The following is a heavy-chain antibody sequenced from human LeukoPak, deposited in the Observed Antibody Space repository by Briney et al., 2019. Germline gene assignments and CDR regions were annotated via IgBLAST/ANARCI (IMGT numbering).Heavy chain of an antibody. J-gene: IGHJ2*01. CDR2: IYYSGST. CDR3: ARDGVEPATFPFDL. V-gene: IGHV4-59*01. Sequence: SETLSLTCTVSGGSISSYYWSWIRQPPGKGLEWIGYIYYSGSTNYNPSLKSQVSISIDTSKNQFSLKLSSVTAADTAVYYCARDGVEPATFPFDLWGRGTLVTVSS. CDR1: GGSISSYY. D-gene: IGHD2-2*01.